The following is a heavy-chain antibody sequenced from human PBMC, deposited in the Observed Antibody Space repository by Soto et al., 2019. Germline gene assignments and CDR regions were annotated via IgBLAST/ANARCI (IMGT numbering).Heavy chain of an antibody. V-gene: IGHV4-59*01. J-gene: IGHJ5*02. D-gene: IGHD6-13*01. CDR3: ARLIAAAGTGHFDP. CDR2: IYYSGST. CDR1: GGSISSYY. Sequence: SETLSLPCTVSGGSISSYYWSWIRQPPGKGLEWIGYIYYSGSTNYNPSLKSRVTISVDTSKNQFSLKLSSVTAADTAVYYCARLIAAAGTGHFDPWGQGTLVTVSS.